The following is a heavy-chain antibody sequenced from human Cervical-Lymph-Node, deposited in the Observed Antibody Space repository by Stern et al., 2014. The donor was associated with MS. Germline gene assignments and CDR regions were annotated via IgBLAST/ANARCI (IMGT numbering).Heavy chain of an antibody. CDR2: VIRIVGTA. D-gene: IGHD2/OR15-2a*01. V-gene: IGHV1-69*01. CDR1: GGTFSSYA. J-gene: IGHJ4*02. CDR3: ARDSRHYDTTFYFDS. Sequence: VQLVESGAEVKKPGPSVKVSCKASGGTFSSYAINWVRQAPGQGPERMGGVIRIVGTANYAQKCQGRVTITADESTATAYMELSSLRSEDTAVYYCARDSRHYDTTFYFDSWGQGTLVTVSS.